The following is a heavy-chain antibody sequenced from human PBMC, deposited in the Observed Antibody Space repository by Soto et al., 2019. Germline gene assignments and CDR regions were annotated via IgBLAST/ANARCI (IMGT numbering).Heavy chain of an antibody. J-gene: IGHJ6*02. V-gene: IGHV4-39*01. CDR3: ATLPAAMYFYGSDV. CDR2: ILHSGST. CDR1: GGSITITTYY. D-gene: IGHD2-2*01. Sequence: SGTLSLTCSVSGGSITITTYYWAWVRQTPGKGLEWLGSILHSGSTYYNPSLKSRLTMSVDTSRDQFSLNLSSVTAADTGVYYCATLPAAMYFYGSDVWGQGTTVTVSS.